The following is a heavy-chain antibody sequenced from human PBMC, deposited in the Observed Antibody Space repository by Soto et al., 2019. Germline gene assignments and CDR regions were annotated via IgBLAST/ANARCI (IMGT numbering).Heavy chain of an antibody. CDR2: TYYRSMWYN. D-gene: IGHD7-27*01. Sequence: QVQLQSSGPGLVKPSQTLSLTCAISGDSVSSNSVARNWIRQSPSRGLEWLGRTYYRSMWYNDYALSVKSRITINPDTSKNQLSLQLNSVTPEDTAVYYCARAIWGPTGAIYFDYWGQGTLVTVSS. CDR3: ARAIWGPTGAIYFDY. CDR1: GDSVSSNSVA. V-gene: IGHV6-1*01. J-gene: IGHJ4*02.